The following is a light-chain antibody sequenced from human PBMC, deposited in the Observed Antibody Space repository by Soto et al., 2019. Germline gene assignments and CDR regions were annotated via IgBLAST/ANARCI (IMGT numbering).Light chain of an antibody. V-gene: IGKV3-15*01. Sequence: ERVMTQSPATLSVSPGVRANLSCRDSQSVSSNVAWYQQKPGQAPRLLIYGASTRATGIPARFSGRGSGTEFTLTISSLQSEDFAVYFCQQYHDWPSFTFGPGTKVDIK. J-gene: IGKJ3*01. CDR3: QQYHDWPSFT. CDR1: QSVSSN. CDR2: GAS.